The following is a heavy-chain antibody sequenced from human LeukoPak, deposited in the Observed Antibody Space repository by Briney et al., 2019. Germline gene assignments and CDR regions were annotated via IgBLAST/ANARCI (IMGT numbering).Heavy chain of an antibody. V-gene: IGHV3-48*01. CDR2: ISHEGSTT. D-gene: IGHD2-2*01. CDR1: GFTFSIYS. CDR3: ASMDPIVVVPAATVY. Sequence: GGSLRLSCAASGFTFSIYSMDWVRQTPGKGLEWISYISHEGSTTYYADSVKGRFTISRDNAKNSLWLQMNSLRADDTAVYYCASMDPIVVVPAATVYWGQGTLVTVSS. J-gene: IGHJ4*02.